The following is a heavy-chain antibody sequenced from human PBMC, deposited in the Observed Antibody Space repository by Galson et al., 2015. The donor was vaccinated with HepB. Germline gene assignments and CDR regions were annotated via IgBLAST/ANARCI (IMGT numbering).Heavy chain of an antibody. V-gene: IGHV1-24*01. Sequence: SVKVSCKVSGYTLTELSMHWVRQAPGKGLEWMGGFDPEDGETIYAQKFQGRVTMTEDTSTDTAYMELSSLRSEDTAVYYCATGGGIVVDSYYYYGMDVWGQGTTVTVSS. CDR3: ATGGGIVVDSYYYYGMDV. CDR1: GYTLTELS. D-gene: IGHD3-22*01. J-gene: IGHJ6*02. CDR2: FDPEDGET.